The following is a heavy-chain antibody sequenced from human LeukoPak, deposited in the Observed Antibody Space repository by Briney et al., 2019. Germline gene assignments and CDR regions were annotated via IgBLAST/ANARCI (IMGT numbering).Heavy chain of an antibody. Sequence: GGSLRLSCAASGFTFSSYAMSWVRQTPGKGLEWVSAISGSGGSTYYADSVKGRFTISGDNSKNTLYLQMNSLRVEDTAVYYCAKGGGSSSWYGGEEYFDYWGQGTLVTVSS. CDR3: AKGGGSSSWYGGEEYFDY. D-gene: IGHD6-13*01. V-gene: IGHV3-23*01. J-gene: IGHJ4*02. CDR1: GFTFSSYA. CDR2: ISGSGGST.